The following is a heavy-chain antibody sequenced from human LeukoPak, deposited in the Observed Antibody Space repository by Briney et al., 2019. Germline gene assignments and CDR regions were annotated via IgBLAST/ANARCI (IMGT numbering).Heavy chain of an antibody. Sequence: QPGGSLRLSCAASGFTVSNNYMSWVRQAPGKKLEWVSDIYSDGTTFYADSVKGRFPISRDSSKNTLYLQMNSLRAEDTAVYHCARYDFILISYFDLWGRGALVTVSS. J-gene: IGHJ2*01. V-gene: IGHV3-53*01. D-gene: IGHD2/OR15-2a*01. CDR1: GFTVSNNY. CDR3: ARYDFILISYFDL. CDR2: IYSDGTT.